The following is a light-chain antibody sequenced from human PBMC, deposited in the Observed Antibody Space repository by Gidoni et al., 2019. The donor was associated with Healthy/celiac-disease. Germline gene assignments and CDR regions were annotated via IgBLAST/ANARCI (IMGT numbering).Light chain of an antibody. CDR2: DAS. Sequence: EIVLTQSPATLSLSPGERAHLPCSASQSVASPLGWYQQKAGQAPRLLIYDASKRATGIPARFSGSGSGTDFTLTISSLEPEDFAVYYCQQRSSWLTFGGGTKVEIK. CDR3: QQRSSWLT. V-gene: IGKV3-11*01. CDR1: QSVASP. J-gene: IGKJ4*01.